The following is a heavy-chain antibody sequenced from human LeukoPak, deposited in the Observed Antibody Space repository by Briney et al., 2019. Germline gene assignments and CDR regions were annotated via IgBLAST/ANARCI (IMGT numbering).Heavy chain of an antibody. D-gene: IGHD5-18*01. J-gene: IGHJ4*02. CDR2: SRNKADGYIT. CDR3: ARAVRGGYSYGYLDY. CDR1: GFTFSDHY. Sequence: GGSLRLSCAASGFTFSDHYINWVRQAPGQGLEWVGRSRNKADGYITEYAASVKGRFTISRDDSRNSLHLQMNSLKTEDTAVYYCARAVRGGYSYGYLDYWGQGTLVTVSS. V-gene: IGHV3-72*01.